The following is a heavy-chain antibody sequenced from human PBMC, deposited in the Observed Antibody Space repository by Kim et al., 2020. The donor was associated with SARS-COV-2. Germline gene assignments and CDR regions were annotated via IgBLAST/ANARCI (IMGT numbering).Heavy chain of an antibody. CDR1: GGTFSSYA. CDR2: IIPIFGTA. D-gene: IGHD2-15*01. Sequence: SVKVSCKASGGTFSSYAISWVRQAPGQGLEWMGGIIPIFGTANYAQKFQGRVTITADESTSTAYMELSSLRSEDTAVYYCAVNTGGYCSGGSCYYYYYGMDVWGQGTTVTVSS. J-gene: IGHJ6*02. V-gene: IGHV1-69*13. CDR3: AVNTGGYCSGGSCYYYYYGMDV.